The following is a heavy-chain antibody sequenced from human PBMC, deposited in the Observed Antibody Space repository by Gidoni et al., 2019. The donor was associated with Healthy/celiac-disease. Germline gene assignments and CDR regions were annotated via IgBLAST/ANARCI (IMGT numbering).Heavy chain of an antibody. V-gene: IGHV5-10-1*03. CDR3: ARPKGLANCSGGSCYGWFDP. CDR2: IDPSDSYT. CDR1: GYSFTCYW. Sequence: EVQLVQSGAEVKKPGESLRISCKGSGYSFTCYWISWVRQMPGKGLEWMGRIDPSDSYTNYSPSFQGHVTISADKSISTAYLQWSSLKASDTAMYYCARPKGLANCSGGSCYGWFDPWGQGTLVTVSS. D-gene: IGHD2-15*01. J-gene: IGHJ5*02.